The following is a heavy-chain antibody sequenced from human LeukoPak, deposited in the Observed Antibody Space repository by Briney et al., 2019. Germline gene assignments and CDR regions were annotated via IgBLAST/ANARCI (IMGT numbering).Heavy chain of an antibody. D-gene: IGHD3/OR15-3a*01. Sequence: GGSLRLSCAASGFTFSNYCMMWVRQAPGKGLEWVSSITGGGVAYYVDSVKGRFTVSRDNSKNTLYLQINSLTAEDTAFYYCAKGRGTGAVDWFDPWGQGTLVTVPS. V-gene: IGHV3-23*01. CDR3: AKGRGTGAVDWFDP. J-gene: IGHJ5*02. CDR2: ITGGGVA. CDR1: GFTFSNYC.